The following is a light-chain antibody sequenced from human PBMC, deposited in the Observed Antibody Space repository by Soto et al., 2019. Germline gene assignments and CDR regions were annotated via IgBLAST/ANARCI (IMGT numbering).Light chain of an antibody. V-gene: IGLV2-14*01. CDR2: DVS. CDR1: SSDVGGYNY. CDR3: SSYTSSSTWV. Sequence: QSALTQPASVSGSPGQSITISCTGTSSDVGGYNYVSWCQQHPGKAPKLVIYDVSTRPSGVSNRFSGSKSGNTASLTISGLQAEDEADYYCSSYTSSSTWVFGGGTKLTVL. J-gene: IGLJ3*02.